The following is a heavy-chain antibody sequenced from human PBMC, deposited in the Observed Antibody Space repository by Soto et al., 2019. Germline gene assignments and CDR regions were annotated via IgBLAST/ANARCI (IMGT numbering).Heavy chain of an antibody. Sequence: SQTLSLTCAISGDSVSSNSAAWNWIRQSPSRGLEWLGRTYYRSKWYNDYAVSVKSRITINPDTSKNQFSLQLNSVTPEDTAVYYCVESSGSLGWFDPCGQRTLVTVSS. V-gene: IGHV6-1*01. CDR3: VESSGSLGWFDP. D-gene: IGHD6-19*01. CDR2: TYYRSKWYN. J-gene: IGHJ5*02. CDR1: GDSVSSNSAA.